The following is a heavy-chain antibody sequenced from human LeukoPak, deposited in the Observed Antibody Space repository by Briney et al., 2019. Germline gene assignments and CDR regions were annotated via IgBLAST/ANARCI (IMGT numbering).Heavy chain of an antibody. CDR1: GFTFSNAW. V-gene: IGHV3-15*01. CDR2: IKSKTDGGTT. J-gene: IGHJ4*02. CDR3: TTDLYDYVWGSYRPTGY. D-gene: IGHD3-16*02. Sequence: GGFLRLSCAASGFTFSNAWMSWVRQAPRKGLEWVGRIKSKTDGGTTDYAAPVKGRFTISRDDSKNTLYLQMNSLKTEDTAVYYCTTDLYDYVWGSYRPTGYWGQGTLVTVSS.